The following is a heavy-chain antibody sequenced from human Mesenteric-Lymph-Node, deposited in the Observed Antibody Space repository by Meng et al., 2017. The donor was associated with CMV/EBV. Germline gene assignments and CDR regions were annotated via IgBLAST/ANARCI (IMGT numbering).Heavy chain of an antibody. D-gene: IGHD4-23*01. CDR2: IYYAGGA. Sequence: YHWAWLRQPPGKGLEWIGSIYYAGGAYYSPSLESRVTMSVDTSKNQFALKLSSVTAADTAVYYCARDLPTMVTPAGLGYIHFDPWGQGTLVTVSS. V-gene: IGHV4-39*06. CDR3: ARDLPTMVTPAGLGYIHFDP. CDR1: YH. J-gene: IGHJ5*02.